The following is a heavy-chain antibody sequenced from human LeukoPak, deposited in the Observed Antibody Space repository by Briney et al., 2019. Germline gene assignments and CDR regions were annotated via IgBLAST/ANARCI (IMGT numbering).Heavy chain of an antibody. J-gene: IGHJ4*02. CDR3: ARVGDTAMAYFDY. Sequence: GASVTVSCKASGGTFSSYAISWVRQAPGQGLEWMGGIIPIFGTANYAQKFQGRVTITTDESTSTAYMELSSLRSEDTAVYYCARVGDTAMAYFDYWGQGTLVTVSS. D-gene: IGHD5-18*01. V-gene: IGHV1-69*05. CDR2: IIPIFGTA. CDR1: GGTFSSYA.